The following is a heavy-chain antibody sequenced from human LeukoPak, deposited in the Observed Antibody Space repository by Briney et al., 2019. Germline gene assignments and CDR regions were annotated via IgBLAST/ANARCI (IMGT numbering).Heavy chain of an antibody. CDR1: GYTFTSYD. CDR3: AREQQLVRYYYYGMDV. D-gene: IGHD6-13*01. J-gene: IGHJ6*02. Sequence: ASVKVSCKASGYTFTSYDINWVRQATGQGLEWMGWMNPNSGNTGYAQKFQGRVTKTRNTSISTAYMELSSLRSEDTAVYYCAREQQLVRYYYYGMDVWGQGTTVTVSS. CDR2: MNPNSGNT. V-gene: IGHV1-8*01.